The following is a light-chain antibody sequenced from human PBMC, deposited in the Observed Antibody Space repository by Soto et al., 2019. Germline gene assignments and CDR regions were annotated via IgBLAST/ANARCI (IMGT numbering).Light chain of an antibody. Sequence: EVVLTQSPGTLSLSPGERATLSCRASQSVSNNYLAWSQQKRGQSPKRLIFGSTDRATGIPGRFSGSGSGTDFNLTISRLEPEDCAVYYCQQYGSSPPYTFGQGTKLEIK. CDR3: QQYGSSPPYT. CDR2: GST. J-gene: IGKJ2*01. V-gene: IGKV3-20*01. CDR1: QSVSNNY.